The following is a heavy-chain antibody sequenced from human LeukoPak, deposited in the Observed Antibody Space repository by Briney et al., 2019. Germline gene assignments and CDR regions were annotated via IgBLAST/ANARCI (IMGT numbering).Heavy chain of an antibody. CDR2: TNPNSGNT. Sequence: ASVKVSCKASGYTFTSYDINWVRQATGQGLEWMGWTNPNSGNTGYAQKFQGRVTMTRNTSISTAYMELSSLRSEDTAVYYCARGPKGDIVVVPAAPFDYWGQGTLVTVSS. J-gene: IGHJ4*02. D-gene: IGHD2-2*01. V-gene: IGHV1-8*01. CDR3: ARGPKGDIVVVPAAPFDY. CDR1: GYTFTSYD.